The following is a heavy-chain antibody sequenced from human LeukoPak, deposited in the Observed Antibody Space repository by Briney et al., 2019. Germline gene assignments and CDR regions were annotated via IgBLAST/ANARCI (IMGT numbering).Heavy chain of an antibody. CDR2: IYYSGST. CDR1: GGSISSYY. Sequence: SETLSLTCTVSGGSISSYYWSWIRQPPGKGLEWIGYIYYSGSTNYNPSLKSRVTISVDTSKNQFSLKLSSATAADTAVYYCARVGSGWFGHYFDYWGQGTLVTVSS. V-gene: IGHV4-59*01. CDR3: ARVGSGWFGHYFDY. J-gene: IGHJ4*02. D-gene: IGHD6-19*01.